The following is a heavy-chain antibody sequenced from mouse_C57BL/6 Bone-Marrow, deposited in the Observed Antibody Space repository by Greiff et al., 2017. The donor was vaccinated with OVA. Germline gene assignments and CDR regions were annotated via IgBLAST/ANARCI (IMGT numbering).Heavy chain of an antibody. CDR3: ASPYGYFDY. CDR1: GYAFSSSW. CDR2: IYPGDGDT. D-gene: IGHD1-1*01. V-gene: IGHV1-82*01. J-gene: IGHJ2*01. Sequence: QVQLQQSGPELVKPGASVKISCRASGYAFSSSWMNWVKQRPGKGLEWIGRIYPGDGDTNYNGKFKGKATLTADKSSSTAYMQLSSLTSEDSAVYFCASPYGYFDYWGQGTTLTVSS.